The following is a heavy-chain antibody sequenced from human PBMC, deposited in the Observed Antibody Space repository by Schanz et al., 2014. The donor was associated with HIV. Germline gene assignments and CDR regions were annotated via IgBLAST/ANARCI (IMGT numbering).Heavy chain of an antibody. D-gene: IGHD6-19*01. Sequence: QVQLVQSGAEVKKPGSSVKVSCKASGDTFSSYSISWVRQAPGQGLEGVGGIIPIFDTTKYAQKFQGRVTITADKSTSTAYMEVSSLRSDDTAVYYCASGRRSGIGWRMDVWGQGTTVSVSS. CDR1: GDTFSSYS. CDR3: ASGRRSGIGWRMDV. V-gene: IGHV1-69*06. CDR2: IIPIFDTT. J-gene: IGHJ6*02.